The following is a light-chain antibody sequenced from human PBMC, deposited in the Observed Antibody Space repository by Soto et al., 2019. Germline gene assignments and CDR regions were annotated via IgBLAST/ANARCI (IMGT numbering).Light chain of an antibody. J-gene: IGKJ5*01. CDR1: QSVATY. CDR2: DAS. Sequence: EIVLPQSPATLSLSPGERATLSCRASQSVATYLAWYQHRPGQAPRLLIYDASNRATGIPARFSGSGSGTDFTLTISSLEPEDFAVYYCQQRSKSITFGQGTRLEIK. V-gene: IGKV3-11*01. CDR3: QQRSKSIT.